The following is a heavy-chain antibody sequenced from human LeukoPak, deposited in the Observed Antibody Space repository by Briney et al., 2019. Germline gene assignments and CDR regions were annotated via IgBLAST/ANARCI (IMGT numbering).Heavy chain of an antibody. CDR2: INHSGST. V-gene: IGHV4-34*01. D-gene: IGHD4-17*01. CDR1: GGSFSGYF. Sequence: QASETLSLTCAGYGGSFSGYFWSWIRQPPGKGLEWIGEINHSGSTNYNPSLKSRVTISVDTSKNQFSLELSSVTAADTAVYYCARHLRSGAVDYWGQGTLVTVSS. J-gene: IGHJ4*02. CDR3: ARHLRSGAVDY.